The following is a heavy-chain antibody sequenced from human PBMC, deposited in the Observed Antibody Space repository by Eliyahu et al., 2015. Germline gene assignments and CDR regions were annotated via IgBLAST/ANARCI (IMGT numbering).Heavy chain of an antibody. J-gene: IGHJ5*02. CDR3: ARAAEGNWFDP. V-gene: IGHV3-33*01. CDR2: IWHDGSKK. Sequence: QVQLVESGGGVVQPGRSLRLSCAASGFTFSSFGMHWVRQAPGKGLEWXAVIWHDGSKKFYVDSVKGRFNISRDNSKNTLYLQMNSLRVEDTAVYYCARAAEGNWFDPWGQGTLVTVSS. CDR1: GFTFSSFG.